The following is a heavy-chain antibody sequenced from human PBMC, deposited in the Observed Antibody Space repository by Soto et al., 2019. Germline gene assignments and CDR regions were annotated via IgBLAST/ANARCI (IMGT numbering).Heavy chain of an antibody. D-gene: IGHD6-19*01. CDR3: ARITGGWYSGVRPLRYYFDY. CDR2: ISAYNGNT. Sequence: QVQLVQSGAEVKKPGASVKVSCKASGYTFTSYGISWVRQAPGQGLEWMGWISAYNGNTNYAQKRPGRVTMTTATSTSTAYMELRSLRSDDTAMYYCARITGGWYSGVRPLRYYFDYWGQGTLVTVSS. CDR1: GYTFTSYG. J-gene: IGHJ4*02. V-gene: IGHV1-18*01.